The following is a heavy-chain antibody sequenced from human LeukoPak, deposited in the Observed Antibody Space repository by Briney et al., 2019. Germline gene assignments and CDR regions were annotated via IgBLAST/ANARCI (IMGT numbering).Heavy chain of an antibody. Sequence: KASETLSLTCTVSGGSISSGSYYWSWIRQPAGKGLEWIGRIYTSGSTNYNPSLKSRVTISVDTSMNQFSLKLSSVTAADTAVYYCASYDFWSGYWSGDYWGQGTLVTVSS. CDR1: GGSISSGSYY. V-gene: IGHV4-61*02. J-gene: IGHJ4*02. D-gene: IGHD3-3*01. CDR3: ASYDFWSGYWSGDY. CDR2: IYTSGST.